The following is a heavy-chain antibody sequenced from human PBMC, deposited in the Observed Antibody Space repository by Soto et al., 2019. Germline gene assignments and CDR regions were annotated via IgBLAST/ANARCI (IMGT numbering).Heavy chain of an antibody. CDR3: ALENYGDSSFDY. CDR2: INPNSGGT. V-gene: IGHV1-2*04. CDR1: GYTFTGYY. Sequence: QVQLVQSGAEVKKPGASVKVSCKASGYTFTGYYMHWVRQAPGQGLEWMGWINPNSGGTNYAQKFQGWVTMTRDTSISTAYMEPSRLRSDHPVLHYCALENYGDSSFDYWGQGTLVTVSS. J-gene: IGHJ4*02. D-gene: IGHD4-17*01.